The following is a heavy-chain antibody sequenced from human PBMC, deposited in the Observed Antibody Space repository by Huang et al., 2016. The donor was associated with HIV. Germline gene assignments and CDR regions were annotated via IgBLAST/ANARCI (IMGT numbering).Heavy chain of an antibody. CDR3: AKEFEVFTGYHYYGMDV. CDR1: GFSFSSYG. Sequence: QVHLVESGGGVVQPGSSLSLSCAPSGFSFSSYGMNWVRQARGKCLEGVSVNAYDGRSKYYANPVGVRFTISKDNSKNGLYVQMNSLRVEDTAIYYCAKEFEVFTGYHYYGMDVWGQGTTVTVSS. D-gene: IGHD2-2*03. V-gene: IGHV3-30*18. J-gene: IGHJ6*02. CDR2: NAYDGRSK.